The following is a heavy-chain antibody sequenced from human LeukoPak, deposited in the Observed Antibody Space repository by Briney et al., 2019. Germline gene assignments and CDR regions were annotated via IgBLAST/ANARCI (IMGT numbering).Heavy chain of an antibody. CDR2: IRSKPNNYAT. CDR1: GFPFSDSA. V-gene: IGHV3-73*01. CDR3: TRHLIGATPFDY. J-gene: IGHJ4*02. Sequence: GGSLKLSCAASGFPFSDSAFHWVRQASGKGLEWVGRIRSKPNNYATAYTASVKGRFTISRDDSKNTAYLQMNSLNTEDTAMYYCTRHLIGATPFDYWGQGTLVSVSS. D-gene: IGHD4/OR15-4a*01.